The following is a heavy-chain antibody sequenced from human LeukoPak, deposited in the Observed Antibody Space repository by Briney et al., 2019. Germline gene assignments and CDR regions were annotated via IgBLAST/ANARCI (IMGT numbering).Heavy chain of an antibody. CDR1: GFTFSSYG. CDR3: ARDSKALIPAASEKGDY. V-gene: IGHV3-33*01. Sequence: GGSLRLSCAASGFTFSSYGMHWVRQAPGKGLEWVAVIWYDGSNKYYADSVKGRFTISRDNSKNTLYLQMNSLRAEDTAVYYCARDSKALIPAASEKGDYWGQGTLVTVSS. D-gene: IGHD2-2*01. J-gene: IGHJ4*02. CDR2: IWYDGSNK.